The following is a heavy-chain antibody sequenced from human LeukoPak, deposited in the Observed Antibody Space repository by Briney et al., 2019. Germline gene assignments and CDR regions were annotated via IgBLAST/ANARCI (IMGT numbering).Heavy chain of an antibody. CDR3: ARDLGLDTTMIFFDY. CDR2: ISAYNGDK. V-gene: IGHV1-18*01. CDR1: GYTFTSFG. Sequence: ASVKVSCKASGYTFTSFGISWVRQAPGQGPEWMGWISAYNGDKKYVQKFQGRVTMTTDTSTNTAYMELRSLTSDDTAVYYCARDLGLDTTMIFFDYWGQGTLVTVSS. D-gene: IGHD5-18*01. J-gene: IGHJ4*02.